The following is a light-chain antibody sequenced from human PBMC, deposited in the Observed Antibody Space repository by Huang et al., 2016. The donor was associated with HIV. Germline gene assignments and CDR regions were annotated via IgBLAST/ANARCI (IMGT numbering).Light chain of an antibody. Sequence: DIQMTQSPSSLSASVGDRVTITCQASQDISNYLNWYQQKPGKAPKLLIYDASNVETGVPSRFSGSGSGTDFTFTISSLQPEDIATYYCQQYDNFPLTFGGGTKME. CDR2: DAS. J-gene: IGKJ4*01. CDR1: QDISNY. CDR3: QQYDNFPLT. V-gene: IGKV1-33*01.